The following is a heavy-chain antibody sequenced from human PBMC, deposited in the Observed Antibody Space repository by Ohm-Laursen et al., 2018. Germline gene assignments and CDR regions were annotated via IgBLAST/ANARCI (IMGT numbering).Heavy chain of an antibody. CDR2: IRSKAYGGTT. CDR3: TTDPIAEYYYYGMDV. Sequence: SLRLSCAASGFTFGDYAMSWFRQAPGKGLEWVGFIRSKAYGGTTEYAASVKGRFTISRDDSKNTLYLQMNSLKTEDTAVYYCTTDPIAEYYYYGMDVWGQGTTVTVSS. V-gene: IGHV3-49*03. CDR1: GFTFGDYA. D-gene: IGHD1-14*01. J-gene: IGHJ6*02.